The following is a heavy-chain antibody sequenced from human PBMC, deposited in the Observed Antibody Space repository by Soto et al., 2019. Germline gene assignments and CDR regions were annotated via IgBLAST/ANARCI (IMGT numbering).Heavy chain of an antibody. CDR2: MNPNSGNT. V-gene: IGHV1-8*01. D-gene: IGHD3-10*01. CDR1: GYTFTSYD. CDR3: ARGRRYYGSGSYSFDY. Sequence: QVQLVQSGAEVKKPGASVKVSCKASGYTFTSYDINWVRQATGQGLEWMGWMNPNSGNTGYAKKFQGRVTKTRNTSISTAYMELSSLRSEDTAVYYCARGRRYYGSGSYSFDYWGQGTLVTVSS. J-gene: IGHJ4*02.